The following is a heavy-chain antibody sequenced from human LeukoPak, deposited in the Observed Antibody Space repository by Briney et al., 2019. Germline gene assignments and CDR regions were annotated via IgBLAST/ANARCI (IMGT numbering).Heavy chain of an antibody. CDR2: MNPNSGNT. V-gene: IGHV1-8*01. CDR3: ARVLRYFGGSLDETNWFDP. D-gene: IGHD3-9*01. Sequence: GASVKVSCKASGYTFTSYDINWVREATGQGLEWMGWMNPNSGNTGYAQKFQGRVTMTRNTSISTAYMELSSLRSEDTAVYYCARVLRYFGGSLDETNWFDPWGQGTLVTVSS. J-gene: IGHJ5*02. CDR1: GYTFTSYD.